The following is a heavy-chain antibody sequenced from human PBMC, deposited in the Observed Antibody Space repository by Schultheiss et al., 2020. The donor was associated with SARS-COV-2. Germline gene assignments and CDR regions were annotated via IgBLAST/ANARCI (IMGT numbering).Heavy chain of an antibody. J-gene: IGHJ4*02. CDR1: GFTFSSYG. V-gene: IGHV3-30*18. Sequence: GGSLRLSCAASGFTFSSYGMHWVRQAPGKGLEWVAVISYDGSNKYYADSVKGRFTISRDNAKNSLYLQMNSLRDEDTAVYYCAKAGWGESVHYFDYWGQGALVTVSS. CDR3: AKAGWGESVHYFDY. D-gene: IGHD1-26*01. CDR2: ISYDGSNK.